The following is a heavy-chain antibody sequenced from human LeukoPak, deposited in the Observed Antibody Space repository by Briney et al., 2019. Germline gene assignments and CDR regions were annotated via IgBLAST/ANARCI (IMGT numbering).Heavy chain of an antibody. J-gene: IGHJ4*02. CDR3: VKDLRSGSYSVLGTPDY. CDR1: GFTLSNYG. CDR2: ISYDGSNK. Sequence: GGSLRLSCAASGFTLSNYGMHWVRQAPDKGLEWVAVISYDGSNKYYADSVKGRFTISRDNSKNTLFLQMNSLRAEDTAVYYCVKDLRSGSYSVLGTPDYWGQGTLVTVSS. V-gene: IGHV3-30*18. D-gene: IGHD1-26*01.